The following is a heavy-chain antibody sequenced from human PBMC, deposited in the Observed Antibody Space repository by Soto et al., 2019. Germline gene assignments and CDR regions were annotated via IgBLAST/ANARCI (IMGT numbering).Heavy chain of an antibody. CDR1: GYTFTSYG. CDR2: ISAYNGNT. J-gene: IGHJ5*02. V-gene: IGHV1-18*01. Sequence: ASVKVSCQASGYTFTSYGISWVRQAPGQGLEWMGWISAYNGNTNYAQKLQGRVTMTTDTSTSTAYMELRSLRSDDTAVYYCARGSRILRFLEWSFGWFDPWGQGTLVTVSS. CDR3: ARGSRILRFLEWSFGWFDP. D-gene: IGHD3-3*01.